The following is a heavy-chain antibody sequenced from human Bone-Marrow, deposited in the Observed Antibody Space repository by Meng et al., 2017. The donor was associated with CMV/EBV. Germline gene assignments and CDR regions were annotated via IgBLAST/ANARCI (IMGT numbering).Heavy chain of an antibody. CDR3: TRDPKGILYPNWFDS. D-gene: IGHD2-15*01. CDR2: INPSGGRT. J-gene: IGHJ5*01. Sequence: ASVKVSCKTSNYTFTNYYLHWVRQAPGQGPEWLGEINPSGGRTNVAQRFRGRVTITSDTSTSTVYMQLTSLRSEDTAMYYCTRDPKGILYPNWFDSWGQGDLVTVSS. CDR1: NYTFTNYY. V-gene: IGHV1-46*01.